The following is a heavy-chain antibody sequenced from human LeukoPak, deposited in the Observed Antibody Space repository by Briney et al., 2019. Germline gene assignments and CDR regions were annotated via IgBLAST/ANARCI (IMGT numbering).Heavy chain of an antibody. CDR3: XXXXXXXXXXILTGYSFDP. V-gene: IGHV1-18*01. CDR2: ISAYNGNT. Sequence: RASVKVSCKASGYTFTSYGISWVRQAPGQGLEWMGWISAYNGNTNYAQKLQGRVTITTDTSTSTAYMELRSLRPDDTAVYYCXXXXXXXXXXILTGYSFDPWGQGTLVTVSS. J-gene: IGHJ5*02. D-gene: IGHD3-9*01. CDR1: GYTFTSYG.